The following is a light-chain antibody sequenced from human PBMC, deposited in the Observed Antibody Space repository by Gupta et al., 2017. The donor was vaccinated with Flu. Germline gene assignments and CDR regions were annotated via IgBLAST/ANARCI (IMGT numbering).Light chain of an antibody. J-gene: IGKJ1*01. Sequence: EVVMTQSPATLAVSPGERATLPCRASQSVTNILAWYQQKPGQAPRLLIYGASTRATGIPARFSGSGSGTEFTLTISSLQSEDIAVYFCQQYYTWPRTFGQGTKVEIK. CDR1: QSVTNI. CDR3: QQYYTWPRT. CDR2: GAS. V-gene: IGKV3-15*01.